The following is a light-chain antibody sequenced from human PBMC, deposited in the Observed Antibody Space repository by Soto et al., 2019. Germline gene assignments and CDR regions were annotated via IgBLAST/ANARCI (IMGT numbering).Light chain of an antibody. CDR2: EVS. CDR1: SSDVGSYNL. J-gene: IGLJ2*01. V-gene: IGLV2-23*02. CDR3: CSYAGSSLQEV. Sequence: QSALTQPASVSGSPGQSITISCTGTSSDVGSYNLVSWYQQHPGKAPKLMIYEVSKRPSGVSNRFSGSKSGNTASLTISGLQAEDEADYYCCSYAGSSLQEVFGGGTKLTVL.